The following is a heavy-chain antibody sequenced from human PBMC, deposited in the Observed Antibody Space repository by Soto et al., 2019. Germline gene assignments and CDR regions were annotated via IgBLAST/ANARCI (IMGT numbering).Heavy chain of an antibody. CDR1: GYPFTTYL. CDR3: ARSNSRGIRGGMDG. J-gene: IGHJ6*02. Sequence: ASVQVSCKASGYPFTTYLTNWVRQALGNGLQWLGMNNPIGAGTKYAQGFQGRVTMTRDASTNTVPLELRSLTSDDPAVYYWARSNSRGIRGGMDGWGRRSTFAVSS. D-gene: IGHD7-27*01. V-gene: IGHV1-46*01. CDR2: NNPIGAGT.